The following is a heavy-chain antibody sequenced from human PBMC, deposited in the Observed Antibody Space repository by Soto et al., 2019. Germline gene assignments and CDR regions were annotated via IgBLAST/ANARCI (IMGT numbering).Heavy chain of an antibody. CDR3: ARYDYNGYYFDY. CDR1: GYTFSTYY. Sequence: VASVKVSCKASGYTFSTYYMHWVRQAPGQGYEWMGIINPSGGSTTYAQKFHGRVTMTRDTSTTTVYMELSSLKSEDTAVYYCARYDYNGYYFDYWGQGTLVTVSS. V-gene: IGHV1-46*01. J-gene: IGHJ4*02. D-gene: IGHD4-4*01. CDR2: INPSGGST.